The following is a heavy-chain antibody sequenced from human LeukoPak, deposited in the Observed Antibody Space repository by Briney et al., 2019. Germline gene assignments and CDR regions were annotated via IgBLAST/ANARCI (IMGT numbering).Heavy chain of an antibody. CDR2: IKQDGSEK. Sequence: PGGSLRLSCAASGFTFSSYAMSWVRQAPGKGLEWVANIKQDGSEKYYVDSVKGRFTISRDNAKNSLYLQMNSLRAEDTAVYYCARDRAGTKSYMDVWGKGTTVTVSS. CDR3: ARDRAGTKSYMDV. V-gene: IGHV3-7*01. J-gene: IGHJ6*03. CDR1: GFTFSSYA. D-gene: IGHD6-19*01.